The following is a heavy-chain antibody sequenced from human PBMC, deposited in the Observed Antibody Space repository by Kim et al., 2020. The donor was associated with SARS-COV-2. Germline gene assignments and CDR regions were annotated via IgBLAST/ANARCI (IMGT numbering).Heavy chain of an antibody. V-gene: IGHV3-48*03. D-gene: IGHD3-22*01. CDR1: GLTFRGYE. J-gene: IGHJ3*02. CDR3: ARDVVVSPDAFDI. Sequence: GGSLRLSCAASGLTFRGYEMNWVRQAPGKGLEWVSYISGSGSSKYYADSVKGRFTISRDNAKDSLYLQMNGLRAEDTAVYYCARDVVVSPDAFDIWGQGTMVTVSS. CDR2: ISGSGSSK.